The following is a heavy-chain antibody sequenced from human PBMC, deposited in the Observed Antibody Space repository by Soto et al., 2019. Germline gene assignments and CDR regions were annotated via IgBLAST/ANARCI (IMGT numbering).Heavy chain of an antibody. D-gene: IGHD1-20*01. V-gene: IGHV4-59*01. CDR3: ARRAITAAKGSFYS. Sequence: SETLSLTCTVSGGSISSSYWSWIRQLPGKGMEWIGYISHSGSTEYNPSLKSRVTISKDTSNNQFSLILRSVTAADTAIYYCARRAITAAKGSFYSWGQGTLVTVSS. CDR2: ISHSGST. CDR1: GGSISSSY. J-gene: IGHJ4*02.